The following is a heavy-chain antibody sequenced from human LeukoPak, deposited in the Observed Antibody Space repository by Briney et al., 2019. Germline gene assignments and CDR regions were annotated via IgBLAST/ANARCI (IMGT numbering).Heavy chain of an antibody. CDR2: IYYSGST. J-gene: IGHJ4*02. D-gene: IGHD3-10*01. CDR3: AGEDYYGSGSPGY. CDR1: GGSISAYY. V-gene: IGHV4-59*01. Sequence: PSETLSLPCTVSGGSISAYYWTWIRHPPGKGLEWVGYIYYSGSTNYNLSLKSRVTISVDTSKNQFSLKLTSLTAADTAVYYCAGEDYYGSGSPGYWGQGTLVTVSS.